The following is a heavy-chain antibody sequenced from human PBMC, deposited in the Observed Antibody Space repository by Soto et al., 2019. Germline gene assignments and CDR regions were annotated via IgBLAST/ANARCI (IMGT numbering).Heavy chain of an antibody. CDR2: IIPIFGTA. Sequence: QVQLVQSGAEVKKPGSSVKVSCKASGGTFSSYAISWVRQAPGQGLEWMGGIIPIFGTANYAQKFQGRVTIXXDXSXXTAYMELSSLRSEDTAVYYCARSGGNSKDDTTENYWGQGTLVTVSS. J-gene: IGHJ4*02. CDR1: GGTFSSYA. V-gene: IGHV1-69*12. D-gene: IGHD3-10*01. CDR3: ARSGGNSKDDTTENY.